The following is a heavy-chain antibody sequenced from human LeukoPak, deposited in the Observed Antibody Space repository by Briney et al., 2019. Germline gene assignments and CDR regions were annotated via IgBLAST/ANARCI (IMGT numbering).Heavy chain of an antibody. V-gene: IGHV1-69*13. CDR3: AREVTIFGVVIPGGFDP. CDR1: GYTFTSYA. CDR2: IIPIFGTA. Sequence: GASVKVSCKASGYTFTSYAMNWVRQAPGQGLEWMGGIIPIFGTANYAQKFQGRVTITADESTSTAYMELSSLRSEDTAVYYCAREVTIFGVVIPGGFDPWGQGTLVTVSS. D-gene: IGHD3-3*01. J-gene: IGHJ5*02.